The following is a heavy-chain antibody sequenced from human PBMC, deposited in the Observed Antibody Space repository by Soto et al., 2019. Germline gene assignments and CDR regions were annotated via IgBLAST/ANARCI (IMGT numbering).Heavy chain of an antibody. CDR3: AASMTAVISSYTK. J-gene: IGHJ4*02. D-gene: IGHD4-4*01. CDR2: ISSDGRDT. CDR1: GLTFSNYA. Sequence: ASLRLSCSVSGLTFSNYAMHWVRQAPGEGLEYVSAISSDGRDTSYGDSVRGRFTISRDNYKNTLFLHMNSLRPGDTAFYYCAASMTAVISSYTKWGQGTLVTVSS. V-gene: IGHV3-64D*06.